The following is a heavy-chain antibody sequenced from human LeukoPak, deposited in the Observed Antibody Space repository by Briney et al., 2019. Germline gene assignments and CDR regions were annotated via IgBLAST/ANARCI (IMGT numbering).Heavy chain of an antibody. CDR2: ISYDGSNK. Sequence: PGRSLRLSCAASGFTFSSYAMHWVRQAPGKGLEWVAVISYDGSNKYYADSVKGRFTISRDNSKSTLYLQMNSLRAEDTAVYYCARVGIWGQGTMVTVSS. J-gene: IGHJ3*02. CDR1: GFTFSSYA. V-gene: IGHV3-30*04. CDR3: ARVGI.